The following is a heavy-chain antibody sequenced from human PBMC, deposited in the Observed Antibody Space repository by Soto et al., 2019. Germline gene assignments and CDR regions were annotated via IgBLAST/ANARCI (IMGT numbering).Heavy chain of an antibody. CDR2: IWYDGSNK. CDR3: ARALEMATITYYYYGMDV. Sequence: QVQLVESGGGVVQPGRSPRLSCAASGFTFSSYGMHWVRQAPGKGLEWVAVIWYDGSNKYYADSVKGRFTISRDNSKNTLYLQMNSLRAEDTAVYYCARALEMATITYYYYGMDVWGQGTTVTVSS. D-gene: IGHD5-12*01. V-gene: IGHV3-33*01. J-gene: IGHJ6*02. CDR1: GFTFSSYG.